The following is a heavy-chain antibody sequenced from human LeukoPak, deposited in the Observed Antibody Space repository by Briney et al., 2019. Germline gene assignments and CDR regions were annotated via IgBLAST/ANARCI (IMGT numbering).Heavy chain of an antibody. CDR2: IIPIFGTA. CDR3: ARVDYDILTAYKDY. CDR1: GGTFNSYA. Sequence: ASVKVSFKASGGTFNSYAISWVRQAPGQGLEWMGRIIPIFGTANYAQKFQGRVTITADKSTSTAYMELSSLRSEDTAVYYCARVDYDILTAYKDYWGQGTLVTVSS. V-gene: IGHV1-69*06. J-gene: IGHJ4*02. D-gene: IGHD3-9*01.